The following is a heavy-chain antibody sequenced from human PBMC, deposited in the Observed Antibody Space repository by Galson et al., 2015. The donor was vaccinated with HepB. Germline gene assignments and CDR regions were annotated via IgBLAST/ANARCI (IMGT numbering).Heavy chain of an antibody. D-gene: IGHD1-1*01. CDR1: GFTFSASA. CDR2: ISQSGDRK. J-gene: IGHJ4*02. CDR3: AKDLNWNQV. Sequence: SLRLSCAASGFTFSASAMAWVRQAPGKGLEWVSGISQSGDRKDYADSVKGRFSMSRDNSKNTLSLQMSNLRVDDTAVYYCAKDLNWNQVWGQGILVTVSS. V-gene: IGHV3-23*01.